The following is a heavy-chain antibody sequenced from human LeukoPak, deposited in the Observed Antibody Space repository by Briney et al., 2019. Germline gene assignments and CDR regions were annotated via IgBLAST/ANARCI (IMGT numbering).Heavy chain of an antibody. CDR2: ISSSSSTI. CDR3: ARYNSGRGDY. Sequence: PGGSLRLSCAASGFTFSSYSMNWVRQAPGKGLEWVSYISSSSSTIYYADSVKGRFTISRDNAKNSLYLQMNSLRVEDTAVYYCARYNSGRGDYWGQGTLVTVSS. CDR1: GFTFSSYS. J-gene: IGHJ4*02. V-gene: IGHV3-48*01. D-gene: IGHD1-14*01.